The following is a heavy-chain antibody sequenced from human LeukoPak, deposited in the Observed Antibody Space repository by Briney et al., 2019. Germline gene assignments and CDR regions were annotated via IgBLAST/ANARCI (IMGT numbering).Heavy chain of an antibody. Sequence: PETLSLTCAVSGGSISSSNWWNWVRQPPGKGLEWIGEIYHSGTINYNPSLKSRVTISVDKSKNQFSLKLNSVTAADTAVYYCARDSTRPLTFDPWGQGTLVTVSS. V-gene: IGHV4-4*03. D-gene: IGHD2-2*01. CDR3: ARDSTRPLTFDP. J-gene: IGHJ5*02. CDR2: IYHSGTI. CDR1: GGSISSSNW.